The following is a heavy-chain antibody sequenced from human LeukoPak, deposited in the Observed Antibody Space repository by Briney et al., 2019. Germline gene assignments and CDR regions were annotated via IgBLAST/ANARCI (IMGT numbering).Heavy chain of an antibody. CDR1: GFTFTSYA. CDR2: ISGSGGST. D-gene: IGHD2-15*01. Sequence: GGSLRLSCAASGFTFTSYAMNWVRQAPGKGLERVSAISGSGGSTYYADSVKGWFTVSRDNSENTLFLQMNSLRAEDTAIYYCAKDTDVVVPEYFQYWGQGTLVTVSS. V-gene: IGHV3-23*01. CDR3: AKDTDVVVPEYFQY. J-gene: IGHJ1*01.